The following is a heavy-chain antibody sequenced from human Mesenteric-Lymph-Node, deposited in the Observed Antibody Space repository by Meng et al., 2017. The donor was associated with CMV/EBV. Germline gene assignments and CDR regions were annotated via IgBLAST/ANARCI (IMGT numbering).Heavy chain of an antibody. Sequence: GESLKISCAASGFTFSSYGIHWVRQSPGKGLEWVAFIRYDGTNKYYRDSVKGRFSISRDNAKNSLYLQMNSLRAEDTAVYYCARGFPDYWGQGTLVTVSS. CDR2: IRYDGTNK. CDR3: ARGFPDY. CDR1: GFTFSSYG. J-gene: IGHJ4*02. D-gene: IGHD3-3*01. V-gene: IGHV3-30*02.